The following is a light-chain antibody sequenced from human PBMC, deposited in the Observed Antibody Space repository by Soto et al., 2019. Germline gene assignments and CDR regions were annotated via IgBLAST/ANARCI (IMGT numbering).Light chain of an antibody. CDR1: QDIGRY. Sequence: DIQLTQATSFVSASVGERVTITCRASQDIGRYLAWYQQKPGEAPKLLISAASTLQSGVPSRFSGSGSGTEFTFTVSYLQPEDFATYYCQQLYSYSSFGQGTRLESK. V-gene: IGKV1-9*01. CDR3: QQLYSYSS. CDR2: AAS. J-gene: IGKJ5*01.